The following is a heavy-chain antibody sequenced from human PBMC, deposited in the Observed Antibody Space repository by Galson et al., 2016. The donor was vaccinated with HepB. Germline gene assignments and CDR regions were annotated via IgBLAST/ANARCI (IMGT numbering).Heavy chain of an antibody. V-gene: IGHV3-23*01. CDR1: GGSISSGTYY. Sequence: ETLSLTCTVSGGSISSGTYYWSWVRRAPGKGLEWVSLISGGGGGGTYYADSVKGRFTISRDNARNTVFLQMNSLRAEDTALYYCAKGMTTVTTWFESWGQGTLVTVSS. J-gene: IGHJ5*01. CDR2: ISGGGGGGT. CDR3: AKGMTTVTTWFES. D-gene: IGHD4-17*01.